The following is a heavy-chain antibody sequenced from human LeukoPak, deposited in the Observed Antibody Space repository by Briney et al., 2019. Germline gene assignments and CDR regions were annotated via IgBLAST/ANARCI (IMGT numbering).Heavy chain of an antibody. CDR2: ISNSDFST. D-gene: IGHD5-18*01. J-gene: IGHJ4*02. CDR3: AKATGYLL. V-gene: IGHV3-23*01. Sequence: PGGSLRLSCAASGFTFDDYGMSWVRQAPGKGLEWVSTISNSDFSTYYADSVKGRFTISRDNSENTLYLQMNSLRAEDTALYYCAKATGYLLWGQGTLVTVSS. CDR1: GFTFDDYG.